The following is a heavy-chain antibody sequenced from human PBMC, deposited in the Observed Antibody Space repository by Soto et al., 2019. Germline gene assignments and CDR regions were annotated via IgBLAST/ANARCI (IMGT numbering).Heavy chain of an antibody. Sequence: SETLSLTCAASGYSSSSSNWWGWIRQPPGRGLEWIGYIYYSGTTYYNPSLKSRVTMSVDTSKNQFSLKLTSVTAVDTAVYYCARREIQGPIDYWGQGTLVTVSS. CDR2: IYYSGTT. CDR3: ARREIQGPIDY. V-gene: IGHV4-28*01. J-gene: IGHJ4*02. CDR1: GYSSSSSNW. D-gene: IGHD1-26*01.